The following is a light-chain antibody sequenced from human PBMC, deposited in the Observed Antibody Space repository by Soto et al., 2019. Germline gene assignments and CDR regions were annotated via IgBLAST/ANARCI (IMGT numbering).Light chain of an antibody. J-gene: IGKJ1*01. CDR1: QTISSW. CDR2: KAS. Sequence: DIQMTQSPSTLSGSVGDRVTITCRASQTISSWLAWYQQKPGQAPKLLIYKASTLKSGVPSRFSGSGSGTEFTLTISSLQPDDFATYYCQHYNSYSAAFGQGTKVELK. CDR3: QHYNSYSAA. V-gene: IGKV1-5*03.